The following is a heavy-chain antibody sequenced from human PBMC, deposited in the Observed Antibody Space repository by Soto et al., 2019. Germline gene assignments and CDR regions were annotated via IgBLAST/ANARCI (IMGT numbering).Heavy chain of an antibody. CDR1: GLTVSSNY. V-gene: IGHV3-66*01. D-gene: IGHD3-10*01. J-gene: IGHJ4*02. CDR2: IYSGGST. CDR3: ARDFSYYDSGTMGGYCDK. Sequence: EVPLVESGGGLVQPGGSLRLSCAASGLTVSSNYMSWVRQAPGKGLEWVSLIYSGGSTYYADSVGGRFTISRDNSKDTLYLQMDSPRAEDSAVSYCARDFSYYDSGTMGGYCDKWGLGSVVTVSS.